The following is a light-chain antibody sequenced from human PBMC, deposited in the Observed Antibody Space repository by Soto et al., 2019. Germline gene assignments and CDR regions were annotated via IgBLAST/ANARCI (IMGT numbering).Light chain of an antibody. J-gene: IGKJ1*01. Sequence: DIQMTQSPSTLSASVGDRVTITCRASQSISSWLAWYQQKQGKAPKVLIYEASSLESGVPSRFSGSGSGTEFTLTISNLQPDDFATYYCQQYNTHSRTFVQGTKVEIK. CDR2: EAS. CDR3: QQYNTHSRT. V-gene: IGKV1-5*03. CDR1: QSISSW.